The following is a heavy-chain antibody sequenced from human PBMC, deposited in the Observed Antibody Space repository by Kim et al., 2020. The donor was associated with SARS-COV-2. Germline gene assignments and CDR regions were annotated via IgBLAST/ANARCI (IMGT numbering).Heavy chain of an antibody. Sequence: ASVKVSCKASGYTFTGYYMHWVRQAPGQGLEWMGRINPNSGGTNYAQKFQGRVTMTRDTSISTAYMELCRLRSDDTAVYYCVCIAARPRKDYFDYWGQGTLVTVSS. J-gene: IGHJ4*02. V-gene: IGHV1-2*06. CDR2: INPNSGGT. CDR1: GYTFTGYY. D-gene: IGHD6-6*01. CDR3: VCIAARPRKDYFDY.